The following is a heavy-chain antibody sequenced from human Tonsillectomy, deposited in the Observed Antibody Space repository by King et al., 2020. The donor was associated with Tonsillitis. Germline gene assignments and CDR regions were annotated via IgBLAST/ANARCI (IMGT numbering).Heavy chain of an antibody. CDR1: GFTFGEYG. J-gene: IGHJ4*02. CDR2: INWNGGHI. V-gene: IGHV3-20*04. CDR3: ARERGDGYNYPIDY. Sequence: VQLVESGGGVVRPGGSLRLTCAASGFTFGEYGMNWVRQAPGKGLEWVSGINWNGGHIGYADSVKGRFTISRDNAKNSLYLQMNSLRAEDTALYYCARERGDGYNYPIDYWGQGTLVTVSS. D-gene: IGHD5-24*01.